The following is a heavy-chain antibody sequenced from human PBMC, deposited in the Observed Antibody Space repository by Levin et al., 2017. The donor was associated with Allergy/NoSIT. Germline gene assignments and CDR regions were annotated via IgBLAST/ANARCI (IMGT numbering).Heavy chain of an antibody. Sequence: KVSCKASGYYFTNNWIDWVRQMPGKGLEWMGIIYPADSDTRYSPSFQGQVTISADKSTSTPYLQWSSLGASDTAMYYCVRPQNSGSDYWGQGTLVTVSA. CDR2: IYPADSDT. V-gene: IGHV5-51*01. CDR1: GYYFTNNW. CDR3: VRPQNSGSDY. D-gene: IGHD1-26*01. J-gene: IGHJ4*02.